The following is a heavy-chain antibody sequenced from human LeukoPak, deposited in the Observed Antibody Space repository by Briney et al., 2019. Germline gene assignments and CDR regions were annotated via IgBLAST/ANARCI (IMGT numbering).Heavy chain of an antibody. J-gene: IGHJ4*02. CDR3: ASRHCSGGGCYFAGADPFDY. D-gene: IGHD2-15*01. Sequence: GGSLRLSCAASGFTFSTYGMHWVRQAPGKGLEWVAIISYDGSNKYYADSVKGRFTISRDTSKNTLYLQMNSLRAEDTAVYFCASRHCSGGGCYFAGADPFDYWGQGTLVTVSS. V-gene: IGHV3-30*03. CDR1: GFTFSTYG. CDR2: ISYDGSNK.